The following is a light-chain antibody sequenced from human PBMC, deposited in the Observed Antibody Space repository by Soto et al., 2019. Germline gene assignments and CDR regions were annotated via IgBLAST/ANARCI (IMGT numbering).Light chain of an antibody. J-gene: IGLJ2*01. V-gene: IGLV2-14*01. CDR2: DVS. Sequence: QSVLTQPASVSGSPGQSITISCTGTSSDVCGYNYVSWYQQHPGKAPKLMIYDVSNRPSGVSNRFSGSKSGNTASLTISGLQAEDEADYYCSSYTSSSTPVVFGGGPKLTVL. CDR3: SSYTSSSTPVV. CDR1: SSDVCGYNY.